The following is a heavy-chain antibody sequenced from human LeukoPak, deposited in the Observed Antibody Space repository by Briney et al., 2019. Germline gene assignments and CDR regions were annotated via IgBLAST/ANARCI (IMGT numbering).Heavy chain of an antibody. CDR1: GYTVTELS. V-gene: IGHV1-2*02. CDR2: INPNSGDT. J-gene: IGHJ4*02. D-gene: IGHD3-22*01. CDR3: ARGYYYDSSGYLDY. Sequence: ASVKVSCRVSGYTVTELSMHWVRQAPGQGLEWMGWINPNSGDTNYAQKFQGRVTMTRDMSTSTVYMELSSLRSEDTAVYYCARGYYYDSSGYLDYWGQGTLVTVSS.